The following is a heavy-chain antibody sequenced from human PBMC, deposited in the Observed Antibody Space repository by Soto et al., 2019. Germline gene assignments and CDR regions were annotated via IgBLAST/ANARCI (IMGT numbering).Heavy chain of an antibody. CDR3: ARGGNRWSDWFDP. Sequence: EVQLVESGGGLVQPGGSLRLSCAASGFAFSTYWMTWVRQAPGKGLEWVVNIKQDGSEKYYLDSVRGRFTISRDNAKNSLYLQMHSLRAEDTAVYYCARGGNRWSDWFDPWGQGNRVTVSS. J-gene: IGHJ5*02. CDR1: GFAFSTYW. V-gene: IGHV3-7*01. CDR2: IKQDGSEK.